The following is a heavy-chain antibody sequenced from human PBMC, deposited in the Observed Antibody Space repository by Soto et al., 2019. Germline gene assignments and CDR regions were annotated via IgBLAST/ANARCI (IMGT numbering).Heavy chain of an antibody. CDR3: ARGHVFGGNSDAYDI. Sequence: QVHLVQSGAEVKKPGSSVKVSCKASGGNFRSESINWVRQAPGQGLEWMGGIIHFFGTSDYAQKFQGRLTITADEATTTAYMELSSLSSQDTAVYYCARGHVFGGNSDAYDIWGQGTMVIVS. CDR2: IIHFFGTS. CDR1: GGNFRSES. J-gene: IGHJ3*02. D-gene: IGHD2-21*02. V-gene: IGHV1-69*12.